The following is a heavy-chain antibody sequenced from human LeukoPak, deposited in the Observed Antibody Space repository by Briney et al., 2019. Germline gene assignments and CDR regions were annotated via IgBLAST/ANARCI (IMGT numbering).Heavy chain of an antibody. V-gene: IGHV1-46*01. D-gene: IGHD2-2*01. J-gene: IGHJ6*03. CDR3: ARGTQYPDHHYYYYYMDV. Sequence: ASVKVSCKASGYTFTNHYIQWVRQAPGQGLEWMGIINPSGGSTTYAQNFQGRVTMTRDTSTSTVYMELSSLRSEDTAVYYCARGTQYPDHHYYYYYMDVWGKGTTVTVSS. CDR1: GYTFTNHY. CDR2: INPSGGST.